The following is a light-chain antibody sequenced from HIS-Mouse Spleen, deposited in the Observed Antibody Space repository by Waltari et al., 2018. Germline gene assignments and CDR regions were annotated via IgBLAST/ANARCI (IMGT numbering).Light chain of an antibody. CDR3: CSYAGSSTWV. Sequence: QSALTQPASVSGSPGQSITISCTGTSSDVGSYNLVSWYQQHPGKAPKLMIYEGSKRPSGCSNRLSGSKSGNTASLTISGLQAEDEADYYCCSYAGSSTWVFGGGTKLTVL. CDR2: EGS. J-gene: IGLJ3*02. V-gene: IGLV2-23*01. CDR1: SSDVGSYNL.